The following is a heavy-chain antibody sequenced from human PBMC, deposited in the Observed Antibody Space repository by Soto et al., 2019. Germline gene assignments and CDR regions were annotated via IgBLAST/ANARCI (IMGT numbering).Heavy chain of an antibody. J-gene: IGHJ5*02. Sequence: QVQLVQSGGEVKKPGASVKVSCKASGYTFTNYGISWVRQAPGQGLEWMGWVNVYNGNTKYAQKVQGRVTMTTDTSTRTAYMELRSLRSHDTAVYYCARGVGSGSYYNQYNWFDPWGQGTLVTVSS. CDR1: GYTFTNYG. D-gene: IGHD3-10*01. CDR2: VNVYNGNT. V-gene: IGHV1-18*01. CDR3: ARGVGSGSYYNQYNWFDP.